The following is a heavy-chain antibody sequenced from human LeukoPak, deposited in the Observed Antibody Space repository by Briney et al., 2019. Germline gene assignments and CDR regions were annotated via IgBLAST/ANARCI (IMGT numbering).Heavy chain of an antibody. CDR1: GFIYNNCW. D-gene: IGHD1-26*01. CDR3: ARGGLSGATPDY. Sequence: GGSLRLSCAACGFIYNNCWVQWLRQARGGGVVWVSLFKNEETVTDYAVSVKGQFTMSRDNAKNMLYVQMNSLRAEDTAIYYCARGGLSGATPDYWGQGALVTVSS. J-gene: IGHJ4*02. CDR2: FKNEETVT. V-gene: IGHV3-74*01.